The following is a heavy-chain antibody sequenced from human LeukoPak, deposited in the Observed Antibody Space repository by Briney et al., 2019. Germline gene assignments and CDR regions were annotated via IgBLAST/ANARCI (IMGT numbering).Heavy chain of an antibody. Sequence: ASVKVSCKASGYTFTSYGISWVRQAPGHGLEWMGWISAYNGNTNYAQKLQGRVTMTTDTSTSTAYMELRSLRSDDTAVYYCAREEYCSSTSCSLKDYWGQGTLVTVSS. CDR1: GYTFTSYG. CDR2: ISAYNGNT. D-gene: IGHD2-2*01. V-gene: IGHV1-18*01. J-gene: IGHJ4*02. CDR3: AREEYCSSTSCSLKDY.